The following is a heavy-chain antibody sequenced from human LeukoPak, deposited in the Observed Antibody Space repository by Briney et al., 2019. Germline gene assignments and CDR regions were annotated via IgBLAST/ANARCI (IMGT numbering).Heavy chain of an antibody. CDR2: IYYSGST. Sequence: SETLSLTCTVSGGSISSSSYYWGWIRQPPGKGLEWIGSIYYSGSTYYNPSLKSRVTISVDTSKNQFSLKLSSVTAADTAVYYCARGEMNTVTTSVLDYWGQGTLVTVSS. V-gene: IGHV4-39*07. D-gene: IGHD4-11*01. CDR1: GGSISSSSYY. CDR3: ARGEMNTVTTSVLDY. J-gene: IGHJ4*02.